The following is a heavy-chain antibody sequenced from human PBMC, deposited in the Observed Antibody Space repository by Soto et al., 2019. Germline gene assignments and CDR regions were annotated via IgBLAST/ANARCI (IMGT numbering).Heavy chain of an antibody. D-gene: IGHD3-10*01. Sequence: QVQLVQSGAEVKKPGSSVKVSCKASGGTFSSYAISWVRQAPGQGLEWMGGIIPIFGTANYAQKSQGRVTITADESTSTAYMELSSLRSEDTAVYYCARKTSGQDAYYYYGMDVWGQGTTVTVSS. CDR3: ARKTSGQDAYYYYGMDV. CDR2: IIPIFGTA. CDR1: GGTFSSYA. J-gene: IGHJ6*02. V-gene: IGHV1-69*12.